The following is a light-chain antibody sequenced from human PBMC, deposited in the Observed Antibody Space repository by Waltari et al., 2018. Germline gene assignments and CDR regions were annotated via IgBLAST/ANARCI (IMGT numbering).Light chain of an antibody. CDR2: GAP. V-gene: IGKV3-20*01. Sequence: IVLTQSPVTLSLSPGDGATLSCRASQSISSTYLAWYQQKPGQAPRLLIYGAPSRATGIPDRFSGSGSGTDFTLTISRLEPEDFAVYYCQQYGSPGTFGQGTKVEIK. J-gene: IGKJ1*01. CDR1: QSISSTY. CDR3: QQYGSPGT.